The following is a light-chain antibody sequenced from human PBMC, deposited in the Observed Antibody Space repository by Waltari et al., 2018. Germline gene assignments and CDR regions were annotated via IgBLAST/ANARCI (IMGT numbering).Light chain of an antibody. J-gene: IGKJ5*01. CDR1: QSVPRY. CDR2: DTD. Sequence: VSTQSPATLSLCPGVSATLSCRGRQSVPRYVASYQQRPTQAPGLLMYDTDYRSTGIPARFSGSGYGADDTHSNSSLKPEDFAVYCCQQRVPVLRHFSQGTRLDI. CDR3: QQRVPVLRH. V-gene: IGKV3-11*01.